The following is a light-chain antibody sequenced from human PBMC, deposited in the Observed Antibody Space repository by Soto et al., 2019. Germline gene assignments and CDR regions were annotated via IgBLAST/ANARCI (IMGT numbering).Light chain of an antibody. CDR1: EGIDSY. V-gene: IGKV1-9*01. Sequence: IQLTQSPSSLSASLVDRVTITCRASEGIDSYLAWYQQRPGKVPQLLIYETSILQSGVSSRFSGSGSGTDLTLTISSLQAEDFATYYCQQTRSYPSTFGGGTKVDIK. CDR3: QQTRSYPST. J-gene: IGKJ4*01. CDR2: ETS.